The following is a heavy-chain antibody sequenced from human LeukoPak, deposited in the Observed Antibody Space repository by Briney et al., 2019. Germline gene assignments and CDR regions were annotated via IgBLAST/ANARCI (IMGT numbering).Heavy chain of an antibody. J-gene: IGHJ4*02. CDR3: ARPELPGWSVLFDF. CDR2: ISGSGTNT. CDR1: GLTFSSYA. V-gene: IGHV3-23*01. Sequence: PGESLRLSCAASGLTFSSYAMSWVRQAPGKGLEWVSAISGSGTNTYYADSVKGRFTISRDNSKNSLFLQMNSLRAEDTAVYYCARPELPGWSVLFDFWGQGTLLTVSS. D-gene: IGHD2-15*01.